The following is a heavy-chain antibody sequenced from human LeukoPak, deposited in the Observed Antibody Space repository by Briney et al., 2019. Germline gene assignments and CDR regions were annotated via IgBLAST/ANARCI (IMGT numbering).Heavy chain of an antibody. J-gene: IGHJ6*02. D-gene: IGHD3-10*01. Sequence: GGSLRLSCAASGFTFSSYGMHWVRQAPGKGLEWVAVIWYDGSNKYYADSVKGRFTISRDNSKNTLYLQMNSLRAEDTAVYYCARDGMVRGPAYYYGMDVWGQGTTVTVSS. CDR1: GFTFSSYG. CDR2: IWYDGSNK. V-gene: IGHV3-33*01. CDR3: ARDGMVRGPAYYYGMDV.